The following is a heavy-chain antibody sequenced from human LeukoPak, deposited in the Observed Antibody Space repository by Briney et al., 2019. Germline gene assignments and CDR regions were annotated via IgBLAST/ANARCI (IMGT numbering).Heavy chain of an antibody. V-gene: IGHV1-24*01. CDR1: GYTLTELS. J-gene: IGHJ5*02. CDR3: ATLRREWSETRGYWFDP. D-gene: IGHD3-3*01. Sequence: ASVKVSCKVSGYTLTELSMHWVRQAPGKGLEWMGGFDPEDGETIYAQKFQGRVTMTEDTSTDTAYMELSSLRSEDTAVYYCATLRREWSETRGYWFDPWGQGTLVTVSS. CDR2: FDPEDGET.